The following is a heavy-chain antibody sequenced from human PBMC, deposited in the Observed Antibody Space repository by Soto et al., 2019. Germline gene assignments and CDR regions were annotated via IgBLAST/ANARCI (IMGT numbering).Heavy chain of an antibody. CDR2: INPSGGGT. D-gene: IGHD3-3*02. J-gene: IGHJ4*02. CDR1: GYTFLDFY. Sequence: QVQLVQSGTEVKKPGASVKVSCKASGYTFLDFYIHWVRQAPGQGLEWMGFINPSGGGTTYAQKFQGRLTMTRGTSTSTVYMELISLRSEDTAIYYCARDKPFSAGYWGLGTLVT. CDR3: ARDKPFSAGY. V-gene: IGHV1-46*01.